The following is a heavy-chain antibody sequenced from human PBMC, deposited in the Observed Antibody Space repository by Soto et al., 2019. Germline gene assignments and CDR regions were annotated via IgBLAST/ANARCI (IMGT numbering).Heavy chain of an antibody. CDR3: ARDFAYFDS. CDR2: VYHTGRT. Sequence: SATLSLTCTVSGGSFKSGSYSWSWIRQPPGKGLEWIGYVYHTGRTSYNPSLKSRVSISMDTSKNQFSLNLDSVTAADTAVYFWARDFAYFDSWGQGTLVTVSS. V-gene: IGHV4-61*01. CDR1: GGSFKSGSYS. J-gene: IGHJ4*02. D-gene: IGHD3-3*01.